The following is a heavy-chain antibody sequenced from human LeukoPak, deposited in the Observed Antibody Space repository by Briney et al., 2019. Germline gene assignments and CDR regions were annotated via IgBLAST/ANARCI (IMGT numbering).Heavy chain of an antibody. CDR3: ARVRVGGRATRYYFDY. CDR2: INHSGST. V-gene: IGHV4-34*01. J-gene: IGHJ4*02. Sequence: SETLSHTCAVYGGSFSGYYWSWIRQPPGKGLEWIGEINHSGSTNYNPSLKSRVTISVDTSKNQFSLKLSSVTAADTAVYYCARVRVGGRATRYYFDYWGQGTLVTVSS. CDR1: GGSFSGYY. D-gene: IGHD3-16*01.